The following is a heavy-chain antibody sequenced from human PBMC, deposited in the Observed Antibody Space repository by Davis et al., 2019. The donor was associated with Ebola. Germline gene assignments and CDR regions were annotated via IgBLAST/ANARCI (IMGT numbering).Heavy chain of an antibody. CDR1: GLIFSNYV. V-gene: IGHV3-7*01. CDR2: INRDGTAE. D-gene: IGHD3/OR15-3a*01. Sequence: PGGSLRLSCAASGLIFSNYVMTWVRQAPGKGPEWVANINRDGTAEYYVDSVKGRFTVSRDNGKNSLFLQMNSLRDEDTAIYYCTTDPEDWLDFDYWGQGTLVTVSS. CDR3: TTDPEDWLDFDY. J-gene: IGHJ4*02.